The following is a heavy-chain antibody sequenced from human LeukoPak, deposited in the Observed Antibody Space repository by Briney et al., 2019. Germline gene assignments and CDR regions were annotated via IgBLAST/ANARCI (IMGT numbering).Heavy chain of an antibody. CDR1: GFTFSSYE. D-gene: IGHD2-21*02. J-gene: IGHJ2*01. CDR2: VVNSGSNT. Sequence: PGGSLRLSCAASGFTFSSYEMNWVRQAPGKGLGWVSGVVNSGSNTYYVDSVKGRFTISRDNSKNMLWLQMNSLRAEDTAVYYCAAAMTEYWYLDLWGRGTLVTVSS. CDR3: AAAMTEYWYLDL. V-gene: IGHV3-23*05.